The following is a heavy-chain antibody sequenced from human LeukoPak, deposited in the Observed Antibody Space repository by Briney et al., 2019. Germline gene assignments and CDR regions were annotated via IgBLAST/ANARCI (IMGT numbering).Heavy chain of an antibody. J-gene: IGHJ4*02. Sequence: SETLSLTCAVYGGSFSGYYWSWIRQPPGKGLEWIGEINHSGSTNYNPSLKSRVTISVDTSKNQFSLKLSSVTAADTAVYYCARDRVPPYYFDYWGQGTLVTVSS. CDR2: INHSGST. V-gene: IGHV4-34*01. CDR3: ARDRVPPYYFDY. D-gene: IGHD1-14*01. CDR1: GGSFSGYY.